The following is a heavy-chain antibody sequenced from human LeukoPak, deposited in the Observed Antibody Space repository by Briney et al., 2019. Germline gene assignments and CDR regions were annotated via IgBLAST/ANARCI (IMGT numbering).Heavy chain of an antibody. CDR3: AKELLSSSSAFDY. D-gene: IGHD6-6*01. V-gene: IGHV3-30*02. Sequence: GGSLRLSCAASGFTFSSYGMHWVRQAPGKGLEWVAFIRYDGSNKYYADSVKGRFIISRDNSKNTLYLQMNSLRAEDTAVYYCAKELLSSSSAFDYWGQGTLVTVSS. J-gene: IGHJ4*02. CDR2: IRYDGSNK. CDR1: GFTFSSYG.